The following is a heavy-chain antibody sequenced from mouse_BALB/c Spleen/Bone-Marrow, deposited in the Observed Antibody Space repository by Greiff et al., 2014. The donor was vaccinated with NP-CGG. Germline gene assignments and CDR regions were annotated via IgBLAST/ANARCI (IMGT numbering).Heavy chain of an antibody. CDR2: INPNNGGA. V-gene: IGHV1-18*01. CDR3: ARRYGSSYNYWYFDV. J-gene: IGHJ1*01. D-gene: IGHD1-1*01. CDR1: GYTFTEYT. Sequence: VQLKDSGPELVKPGASVKISCKTSGYTFTEYTLHWGKQSHGKSLEGIGGINPNNGGATCNQKFKGKATLTVDKSSSTAYMELRSLTSEDSAVYYCARRYGSSYNYWYFDVWGAGTTVTVSS.